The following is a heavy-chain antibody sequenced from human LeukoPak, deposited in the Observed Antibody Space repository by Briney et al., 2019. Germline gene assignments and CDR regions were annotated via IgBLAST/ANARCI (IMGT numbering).Heavy chain of an antibody. CDR3: VCPGSKEVADFDY. D-gene: IGHD3-10*01. CDR2: FDPEDGET. V-gene: IGHV1-24*01. J-gene: IGHJ4*02. CDR1: GYTLTELS. Sequence: ASVKVSCKVSGYTLTELSMHWVRQAPGKGLEWMGGFDPEDGETIYAQKFQGRVTMTEDTSTDTAYMELSSLRSEDTAVYYCVCPGSKEVADFDYWGQGTLVTVSS.